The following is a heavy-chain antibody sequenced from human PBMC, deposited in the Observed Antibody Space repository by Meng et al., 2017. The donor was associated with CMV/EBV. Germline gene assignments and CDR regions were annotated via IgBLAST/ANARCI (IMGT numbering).Heavy chain of an antibody. V-gene: IGHV1-18*01. Sequence: KASGYTFTSEGIGWVRQAPGQGLEWIGWISAYNGNTNYAQKLQGRVTMTTDTSTSTAYMELRSLRSDDTAVYYCARVGSITGTNSFYWGQGTLVTVSS. CDR2: ISAYNGNT. J-gene: IGHJ4*02. CDR3: ARVGSITGTNSFY. CDR1: GYTFTSEG. D-gene: IGHD1-7*01.